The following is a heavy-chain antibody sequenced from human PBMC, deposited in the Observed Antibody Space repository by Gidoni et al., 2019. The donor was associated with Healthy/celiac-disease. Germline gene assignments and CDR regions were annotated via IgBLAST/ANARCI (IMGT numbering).Heavy chain of an antibody. D-gene: IGHD6-13*01. V-gene: IGHV3-48*01. J-gene: IGHJ4*02. Sequence: EVQLVESGGGLVQPGGSLRLSCAASGFTFSSYSMNWVRQAPGTGLEWVSYIISSSSTIDYADSVKGRFNISRDNAKNSLYLQMNSLRAEDTAVYYCARDGSSWGYWGQGTLVTVSS. CDR1: GFTFSSYS. CDR3: ARDGSSWGY. CDR2: IISSSSTI.